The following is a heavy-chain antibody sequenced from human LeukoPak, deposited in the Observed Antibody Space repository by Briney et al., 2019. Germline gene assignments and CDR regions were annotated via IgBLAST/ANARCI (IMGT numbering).Heavy chain of an antibody. D-gene: IGHD2-2*01. CDR1: GGSISSSSYY. CDR2: SYYGGST. CDR3: ARHVGYCSSSICYAGRRDKTDFDY. J-gene: IGHJ4*02. V-gene: IGHV4-39*01. Sequence: SETLSLNCIVSGGSISSSSYYWGWIRQPPGKGLQRIGRSYYGGSTSYNPSLKSRVFISVETPKNQFSRKLSSVTAADTAMYYCARHVGYCSSSICYAGRRDKTDFDYWGQGTLVTVS.